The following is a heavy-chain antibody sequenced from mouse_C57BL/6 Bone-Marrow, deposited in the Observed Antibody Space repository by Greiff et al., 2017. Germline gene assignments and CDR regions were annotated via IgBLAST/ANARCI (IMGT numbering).Heavy chain of an antibody. CDR3: ARKGFPDWFAY. CDR2: IWSGGST. CDR1: GFSLTSYG. Sequence: VQLKESGPGLVQPSQSLSITCTVSGFSLTSYGVHWVRQSPGKGLEWLGVIWSGGSTDYNAAFISRLSISKDNSKSQVFFKMNSLQADDTAIYYCARKGFPDWFAYWGQGTLVTVSA. V-gene: IGHV2-2*01. J-gene: IGHJ3*01.